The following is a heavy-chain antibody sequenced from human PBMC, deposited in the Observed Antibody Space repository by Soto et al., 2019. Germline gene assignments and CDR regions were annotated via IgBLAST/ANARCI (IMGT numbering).Heavy chain of an antibody. CDR3: ARDSFPYYHNSTGYGEAFEP. V-gene: IGHV3-23*01. J-gene: IGHJ5*02. Sequence: PGGSLRLSCAVSGFTFSNYAMAWLRQAPGKGLEYVSSITGNGVSTYYAHSVKGRFTISRDNSKNTLNVQMNSLTAEDTAIYYCARDSFPYYHNSTGYGEAFEPWGHGTVVTVSS. CDR1: GFTFSNYA. CDR2: ITGNGVST. D-gene: IGHD3-22*01.